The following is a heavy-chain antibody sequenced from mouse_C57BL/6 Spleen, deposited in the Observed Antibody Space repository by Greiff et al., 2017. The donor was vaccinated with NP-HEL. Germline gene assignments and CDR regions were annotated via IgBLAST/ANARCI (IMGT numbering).Heavy chain of an antibody. J-gene: IGHJ2*01. CDR2: ISNGGGST. Sequence: DVKLVESGGGLVQPGGSLKLSCAASGFTFSDYYMYWVRQTPEKRLEWVAYISNGGGSTYYPDTVKGRFTISRANAKNTLYLQMSRLKSEDTAMYYCARGNYGYFDYWGQGTTLTVSS. D-gene: IGHD2-4*01. CDR1: GFTFSDYY. V-gene: IGHV5-12*01. CDR3: ARGNYGYFDY.